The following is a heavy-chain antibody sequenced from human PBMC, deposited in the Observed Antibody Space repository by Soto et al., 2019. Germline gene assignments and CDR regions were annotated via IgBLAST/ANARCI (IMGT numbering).Heavy chain of an antibody. D-gene: IGHD5-12*01. CDR3: ARDRAEWLPKRDHYYGMDV. V-gene: IGHV1-69*13. CDR1: GGTFSSYA. CDR2: IITIFGTA. J-gene: IGHJ6*02. Sequence: SVKVSCKASGGTFSSYAISWVRQAPGQGLEWMGGIITIFGTANYAQKFQGRVTITADESTSTAYMELSSLRSEDTAVYYCARDRAEWLPKRDHYYGMDVWGQGTTVTVS.